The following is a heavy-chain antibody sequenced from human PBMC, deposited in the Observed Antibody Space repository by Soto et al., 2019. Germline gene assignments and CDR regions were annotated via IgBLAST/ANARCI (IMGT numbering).Heavy chain of an antibody. CDR1: GYTFTSYG. D-gene: IGHD5-18*01. Sequence: ASVKVSCKASGYTFTSYGISWVRQAPGQGLEWMGWISAYNGNTNYAQKLQGRVTMTTDTSTSTAYMELRSLRYDDTAVYYCARDRGLDSYGNFDYWGQGTLVTVSS. J-gene: IGHJ4*02. V-gene: IGHV1-18*04. CDR3: ARDRGLDSYGNFDY. CDR2: ISAYNGNT.